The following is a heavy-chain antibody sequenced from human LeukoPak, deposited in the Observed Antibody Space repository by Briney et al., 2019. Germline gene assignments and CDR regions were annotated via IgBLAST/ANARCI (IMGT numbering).Heavy chain of an antibody. CDR1: GYSFTSYW. CDR2: IYPGDSDT. V-gene: IGHV5-51*01. D-gene: IGHD3-3*01. Sequence: GESLKISCKGSGYSFTSYWIGWVRQMPGKGLEWMGIIYPGDSDTRYSPSFQGQVTISADKSISTAYLQWSSLKASDTAMYYCARHLSDYDFWTYPVPGMDVWGQGTTVTVSS. J-gene: IGHJ6*02. CDR3: ARHLSDYDFWTYPVPGMDV.